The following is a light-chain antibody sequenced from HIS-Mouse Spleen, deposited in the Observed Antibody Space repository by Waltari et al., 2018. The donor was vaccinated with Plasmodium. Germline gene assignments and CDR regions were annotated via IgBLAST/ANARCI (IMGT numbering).Light chain of an antibody. J-gene: IGLJ3*02. CDR1: ALPKKY. Sequence: SYELTQPPSVSVSPGQTARTTGSGDALPKKYANWYQQKTGQAPVMVSYEDSKRPSGIPERFSGSSSGTMATLTISGAQVEDEAYYYCYSTDSSGNHRVFGGGTKLTVL. V-gene: IGLV3-10*01. CDR2: EDS. CDR3: YSTDSSGNHRV.